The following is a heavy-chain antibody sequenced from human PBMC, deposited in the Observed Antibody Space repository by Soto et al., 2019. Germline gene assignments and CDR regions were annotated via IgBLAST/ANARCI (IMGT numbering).Heavy chain of an antibody. CDR2: INAANGDT. D-gene: IGHD6-13*01. J-gene: IGHJ5*02. CDR3: VRRHVSATGIDWFDP. Sequence: ALVRVSCKASGYTFTSYGIHWVRQAPGQRLEWMGWINAANGDTKYSPKFQGRVTITRDTSASTAYMELSSLRSEDTAVYYCVRRHVSATGIDWFDPWGQGTLVTVSS. V-gene: IGHV1-3*01. CDR1: GYTFTSYG.